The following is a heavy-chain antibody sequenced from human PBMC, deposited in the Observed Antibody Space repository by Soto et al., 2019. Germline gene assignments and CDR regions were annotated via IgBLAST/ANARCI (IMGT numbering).Heavy chain of an antibody. D-gene: IGHD5-12*01. CDR2: IKQDGSEK. CDR1: GFSFSSFW. Sequence: EVQLVESGGGLVQPGGSLRLSCAASGFSFSSFWMIWVRQAAEKGLEWVAIIKQDGSEKHYVDSVKGRFTVSRDNAEKSLYLQMDSLRPDDTAVYYCVRGYSDYTDYFDYWGQGALVTVSS. J-gene: IGHJ4*02. CDR3: VRGYSDYTDYFDY. V-gene: IGHV3-7*03.